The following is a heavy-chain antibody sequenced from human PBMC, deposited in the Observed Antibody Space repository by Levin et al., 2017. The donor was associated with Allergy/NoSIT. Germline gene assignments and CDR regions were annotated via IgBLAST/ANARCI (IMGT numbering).Heavy chain of an antibody. D-gene: IGHD3-10*01. V-gene: IGHV1-18*01. CDR3: ARDLGYGSGSYQGGY. Sequence: GESLKISCKASGYTFTSYGISWVRQAPGQGLEWMGWISAYNGNTNYAQKLQGRVTMTTDTSTSTAYMELRSLRSDDTAVYYCARDLGYGSGSYQGGYWGQGTLVTVSS. CDR1: GYTFTSYG. J-gene: IGHJ4*02. CDR2: ISAYNGNT.